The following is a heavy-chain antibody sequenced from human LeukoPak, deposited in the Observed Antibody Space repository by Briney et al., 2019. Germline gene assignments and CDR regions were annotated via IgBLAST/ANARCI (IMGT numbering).Heavy chain of an antibody. CDR2: ISGSGGST. J-gene: IGHJ4*02. Sequence: GGSLRLSCAASGFTFSSYAMSWVRQAPGKGLEWVSAISGSGGSTYYADSVKGRFTISRDNSKNTLYLQMNSLGAEDTAVYYCVRTWGSGYSAPPGDWGQGSLVTVSS. D-gene: IGHD6-13*01. CDR3: VRTWGSGYSAPPGD. CDR1: GFTFSSYA. V-gene: IGHV3-23*01.